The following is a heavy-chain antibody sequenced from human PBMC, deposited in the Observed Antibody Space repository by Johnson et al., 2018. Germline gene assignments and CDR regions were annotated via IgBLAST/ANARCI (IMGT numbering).Heavy chain of an antibody. CDR3: ARSLVRMGKAYDAFDV. CDR1: GGTFSSYE. Sequence: VQLLESGAEVKKPGSSVKVSCKASGGTFSSYEINWVRQAPGQGLEWMGGIIPIFCTPSYAQKFQDRVTITADESTSTAYMALSSLRSDDSAVYYCARSLVRMGKAYDAFDVWGQGTMVTVSS. V-gene: IGHV1-69*01. J-gene: IGHJ3*01. D-gene: IGHD3-16*01. CDR2: IIPIFCTP.